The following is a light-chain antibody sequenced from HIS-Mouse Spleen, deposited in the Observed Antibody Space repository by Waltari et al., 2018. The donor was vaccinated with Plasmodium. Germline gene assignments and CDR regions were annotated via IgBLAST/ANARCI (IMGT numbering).Light chain of an antibody. CDR3: CSYAGSSTWV. V-gene: IGLV2-23*01. CDR1: SRDAGRYNL. J-gene: IGLJ3*02. Sequence: QSALIQPASVSGSPAQSITISCTGTSRDAGRYNLASWYQQPPGKASKLMIYEGSNRPSGVSKRFAGSKSGNTASLTISGLQAEDEADYYCCSYAGSSTWVFGGGTKLTVL. CDR2: EGS.